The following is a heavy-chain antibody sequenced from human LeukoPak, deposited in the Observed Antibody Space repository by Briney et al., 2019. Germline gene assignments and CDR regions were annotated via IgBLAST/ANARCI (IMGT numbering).Heavy chain of an antibody. Sequence: GESLKISCKASGYSFTNYWIGWVRQMPGKGLEWMGITYPGDSDTRYSPSFQGQVTISADKSISTAYLQWSSLKASDTAMYYCARQVAHYYYYMDVWGKGTTVTVSS. CDR3: ARQVAHYYYYMDV. J-gene: IGHJ6*03. CDR1: GYSFTNYW. CDR2: TYPGDSDT. V-gene: IGHV5-51*01.